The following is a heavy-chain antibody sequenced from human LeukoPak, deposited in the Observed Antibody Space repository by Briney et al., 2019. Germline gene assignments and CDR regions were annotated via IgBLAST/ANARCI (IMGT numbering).Heavy chain of an antibody. Sequence: ASVKVSCKASGGTLSSYAISWVRQAPGQGLEWMGRIIPILGIANYAQKFQGRVTITADKSTSTAYMELSSLRSEDTAVYYCARDVRGYYDSSGYDYWGQGTLVTVSS. D-gene: IGHD3-22*01. CDR3: ARDVRGYYDSSGYDY. CDR1: GGTLSSYA. J-gene: IGHJ4*02. CDR2: IIPILGIA. V-gene: IGHV1-69*04.